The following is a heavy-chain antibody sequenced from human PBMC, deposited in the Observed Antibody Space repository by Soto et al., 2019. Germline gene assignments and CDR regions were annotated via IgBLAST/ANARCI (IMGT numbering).Heavy chain of an antibody. Sequence: SETLSLTCTVSGGSISSSSYYWGWIRQPPGKGLEWIGSIYYSGSTYYNPSLKSRVTISVDTSKNQFSLKLSSVTAADTAVYYCARRFPDKAAAVFDPWGQGTLVTVSS. J-gene: IGHJ5*02. CDR1: GGSISSSSYY. V-gene: IGHV4-39*01. CDR2: IYYSGST. D-gene: IGHD6-13*01. CDR3: ARRFPDKAAAVFDP.